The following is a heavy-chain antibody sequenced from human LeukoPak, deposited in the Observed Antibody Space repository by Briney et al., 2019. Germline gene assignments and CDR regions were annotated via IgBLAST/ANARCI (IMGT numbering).Heavy chain of an antibody. V-gene: IGHV3-7*01. CDR1: GFTFSSYW. J-gene: IGHJ4*02. CDR2: IKQGGSEK. Sequence: PGGSLRLSCAASGFTFSSYWMSWVRQAPGKGLEWVANIKQGGSEKYYVDSVKGRFTISRDNSKNTLYLQMNSLRAEDTAVYYCAKESPSFGVIGSSSSWYYGYFDYWGQGTLVTVSS. CDR3: AKESPSFGVIGSSSSWYYGYFDY. D-gene: IGHD6-13*01.